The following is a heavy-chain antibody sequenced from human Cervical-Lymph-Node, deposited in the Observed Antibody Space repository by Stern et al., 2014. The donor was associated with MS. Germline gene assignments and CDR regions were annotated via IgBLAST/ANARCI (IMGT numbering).Heavy chain of an antibody. Sequence: VQLVQSWAEVKKPGASVKVSCKASGYTFTSYYMHWVRQAPGQGLEWMGIINPSGGSTRYAQKFQGRVTMTRDTSTSTVYMELSSLRSEDTAVYYCARDHPPAAGTSTFVDYWGQGTLVTVSS. J-gene: IGHJ4*02. CDR1: GYTFTSYY. D-gene: IGHD6-13*01. CDR3: ARDHPPAAGTSTFVDY. V-gene: IGHV1-46*01. CDR2: INPSGGST.